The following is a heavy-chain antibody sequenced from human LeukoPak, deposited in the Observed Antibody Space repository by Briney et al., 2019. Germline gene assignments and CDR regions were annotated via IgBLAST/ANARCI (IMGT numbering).Heavy chain of an antibody. J-gene: IGHJ5*02. V-gene: IGHV3-53*01. CDR1: GFTVSSNY. CDR3: ARGTVTTWERGNWFDP. D-gene: IGHD1-26*01. Sequence: PGGSLRLSCAASGFTVSSNYMSWVRQAPGKGLEWVSVIYSGGSTYYADSVKGRFTISRDNSKNTLYLQMNSLRAEDTAVYYCARGTVTTWERGNWFDPWGQGTLVTVSS. CDR2: IYSGGST.